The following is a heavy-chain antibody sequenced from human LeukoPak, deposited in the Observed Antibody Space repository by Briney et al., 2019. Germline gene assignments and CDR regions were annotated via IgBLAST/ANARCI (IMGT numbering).Heavy chain of an antibody. CDR1: KLTSSNLW. J-gene: IGHJ3*01. CDR3: AREKSAWDAPDAFDL. D-gene: IGHD1-26*01. V-gene: IGHV3-74*01. CDR2: IISDGSST. Sequence: GRSLRLSCADSKLTSSNLWMPWVRPVPGKGLVWVSRIISDGSSTSYADSVKGRFTISRDNAKNTLYLQMNSLRAEDTAVYYCAREKSAWDAPDAFDLWGQGTMVTVSS.